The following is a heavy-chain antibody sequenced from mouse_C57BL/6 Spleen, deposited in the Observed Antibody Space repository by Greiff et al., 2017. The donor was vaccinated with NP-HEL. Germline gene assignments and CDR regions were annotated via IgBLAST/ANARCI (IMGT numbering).Heavy chain of an antibody. CDR1: GYTFTSYW. CDR3: AINLLWARGYAMDY. CDR2: IHPNSGST. J-gene: IGHJ4*01. D-gene: IGHD2-1*01. Sequence: VQLQQSGAELVKPGASVKLSCKASGYTFTSYWMHWVKQRPGQGLEWIGMIHPNSGSTNYNEKFKSKATLTVDKSSSTAYMQLSSLTSEDSAVYYCAINLLWARGYAMDYWGQGTSVTVSS. V-gene: IGHV1-64*01.